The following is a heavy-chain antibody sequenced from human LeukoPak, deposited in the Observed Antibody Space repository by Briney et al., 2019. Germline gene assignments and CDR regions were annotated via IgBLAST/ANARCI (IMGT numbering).Heavy chain of an antibody. V-gene: IGHV3-43*01. J-gene: IGHJ4*02. Sequence: GGSPRLSCAASGFTFDDYTMHWVRQAPGKGLEWVSLISWDGGSTYYADSVKGRFTISRDNSKNSLYLQMNSLRTEDTALYYCAKDIHDSSGYYFDYWGQGTLVTVSS. CDR1: GFTFDDYT. CDR3: AKDIHDSSGYYFDY. CDR2: ISWDGGST. D-gene: IGHD3-22*01.